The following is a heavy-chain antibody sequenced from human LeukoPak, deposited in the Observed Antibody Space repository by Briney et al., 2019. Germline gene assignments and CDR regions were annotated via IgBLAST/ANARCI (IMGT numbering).Heavy chain of an antibody. CDR2: IGASGADT. Sequence: GGSLRLSCTASGFTFSTYAMTWVRQAPGKGLDWVSAIGASGADTYYADSAKGRFTVSRDNSKNTVYLQINSLRAEDTAVYYCGKTTTGYSSGQKPAWPVDYWGQGTLVTVSS. D-gene: IGHD6-19*01. J-gene: IGHJ4*02. CDR1: GFTFSTYA. CDR3: GKTTTGYSSGQKPAWPVDY. V-gene: IGHV3-23*01.